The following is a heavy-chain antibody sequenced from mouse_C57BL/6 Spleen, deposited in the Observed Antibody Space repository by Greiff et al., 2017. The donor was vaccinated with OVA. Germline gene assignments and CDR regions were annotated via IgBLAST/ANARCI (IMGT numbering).Heavy chain of an antibody. CDR1: GYTFTSYW. V-gene: IGHV1-69*01. CDR2: IDPSDSYT. Sequence: QVQLQQPGAELVMPGASVKLSCKASGYTFTSYWMHWVKQRPGQGLEWIGEIDPSDSYTNYNQKFKGKSTLTVDKSSSTAYMQLSSLTSEDSAVYYCARGEVYYYGSTGYFDVWGTGTTVTVSS. D-gene: IGHD1-1*01. CDR3: ARGEVYYYGSTGYFDV. J-gene: IGHJ1*03.